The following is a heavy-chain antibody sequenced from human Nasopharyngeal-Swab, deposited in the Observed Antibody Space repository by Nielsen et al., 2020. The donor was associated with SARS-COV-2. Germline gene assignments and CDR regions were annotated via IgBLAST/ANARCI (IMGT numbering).Heavy chain of an antibody. V-gene: IGHV1-46*01. CDR3: ARDRYLIPSAAGKDY. Sequence: ASVKVSCKASGYTFTSYDINWVRQATGQGLEWMGIINPSGGSTSYAQKFQGRVTMTRDTSTSTVYMELSSLRSEDTAVYYCARDRYLIPSAAGKDYWGQGTLVTVSS. CDR2: INPSGGST. D-gene: IGHD6-13*01. J-gene: IGHJ4*02. CDR1: GYTFTSYD.